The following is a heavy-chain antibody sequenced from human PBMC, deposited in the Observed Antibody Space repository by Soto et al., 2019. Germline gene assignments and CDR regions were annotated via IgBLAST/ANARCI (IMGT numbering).Heavy chain of an antibody. Sequence: QVQLVQSGAEVKKPGSSVKVSCKASGGTFSSYAISWVRQAPGQGLEWMGGIIPIFGTANYAQKFQGRVTIPAEESTSTAYMELSSLRSEDTAVYYCARGRNIVLVPAAQDNWFDPWGQGTLVTVSS. V-gene: IGHV1-69*12. D-gene: IGHD2-2*01. CDR2: IIPIFGTA. CDR3: ARGRNIVLVPAAQDNWFDP. J-gene: IGHJ5*02. CDR1: GGTFSSYA.